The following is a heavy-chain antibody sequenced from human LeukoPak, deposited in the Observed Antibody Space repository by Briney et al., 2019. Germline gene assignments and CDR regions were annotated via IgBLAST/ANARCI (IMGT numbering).Heavy chain of an antibody. CDR3: ARETLRSGYSSSWYSESVATRYYFDY. Sequence: GGSLRLSCAASGFTFSDYYMSWIRQAPGKGLEWVSYISSSGSTIYYADSVKGRFTISRDNAKNSLYLQMNSLRAEDTAVYYCARETLRSGYSSSWYSESVATRYYFDYWGQGTLVTVSS. J-gene: IGHJ4*02. V-gene: IGHV3-11*04. D-gene: IGHD6-13*01. CDR1: GFTFSDYY. CDR2: ISSSGSTI.